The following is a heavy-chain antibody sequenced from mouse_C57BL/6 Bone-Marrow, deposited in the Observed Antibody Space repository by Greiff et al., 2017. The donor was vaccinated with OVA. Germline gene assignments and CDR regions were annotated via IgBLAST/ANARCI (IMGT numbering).Heavy chain of an antibody. D-gene: IGHD2-5*01. CDR2: ISDGGSYT. CDR3: ARETCYYSKGDAMDY. CDR1: GFTFSSYA. Sequence: EVKLMESGGGLVKPGGSLKLSCAASGFTFSSYAMSWVRQTPEKRLEWVATISDGGSYTYYPDNVKGRFTISRDNAKNNLYLQMSHLKSEDTAMYYCARETCYYSKGDAMDYWGQGTSVTVSS. V-gene: IGHV5-4*01. J-gene: IGHJ4*01.